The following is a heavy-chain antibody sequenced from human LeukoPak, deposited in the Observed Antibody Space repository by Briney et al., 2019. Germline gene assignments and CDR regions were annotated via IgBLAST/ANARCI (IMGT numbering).Heavy chain of an antibody. V-gene: IGHV3-43*01. J-gene: IGHJ4*02. CDR2: ISWDGGST. CDR3: AKGARVRGVPWVIDY. Sequence: GGSLSLSCAASGFTFDGYTMHWIRHAPGAGLERVSLISWDGGSTYNADPVKSRFTISRDNSKNSQYPQMNSLRTEDTALYYCAKGARVRGVPWVIDYWGQGTLVTVSS. CDR1: GFTFDGYT. D-gene: IGHD3-10*01.